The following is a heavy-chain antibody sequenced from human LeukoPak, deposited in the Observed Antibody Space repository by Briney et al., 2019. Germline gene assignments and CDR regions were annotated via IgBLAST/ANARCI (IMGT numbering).Heavy chain of an antibody. CDR3: ARDVTSPEAFDI. V-gene: IGHV3-48*04. J-gene: IGHJ3*02. D-gene: IGHD2-21*02. Sequence: PGGSLRLSCAASGFTFDDYAMHWVRQAPGKGLEWVSHISSSSSTRYYADSVKGRFTISRDNAKNSLYLQMNSLRAEDTAVYYCARDVTSPEAFDIWGQGTMVTVSS. CDR2: ISSSSSTR. CDR1: GFTFDDYA.